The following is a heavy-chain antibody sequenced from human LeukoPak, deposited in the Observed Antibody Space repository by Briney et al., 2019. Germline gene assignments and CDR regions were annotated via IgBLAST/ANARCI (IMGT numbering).Heavy chain of an antibody. CDR2: IDPSDSYT. J-gene: IGHJ4*02. CDR1: GYSFTSYW. Sequence: GESLKISCKGSGYSFTSYWISWVRQMPGKGLEWMGRIDPSDSYTNYSPSFQGHVTISADKSISTAYLQWSSLKASDTAMYYCALSREPLLDYWGQGTLVTVSS. D-gene: IGHD1-26*01. CDR3: ALSREPLLDY. V-gene: IGHV5-10-1*01.